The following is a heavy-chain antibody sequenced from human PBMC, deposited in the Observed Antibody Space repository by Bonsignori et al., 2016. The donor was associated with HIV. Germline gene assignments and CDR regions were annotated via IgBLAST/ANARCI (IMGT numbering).Heavy chain of an antibody. CDR3: ASSRITIFGVVIQYNYYYMDV. D-gene: IGHD3-3*01. CDR2: IKEDGSEK. J-gene: IGHJ6*03. V-gene: IGHV3-7*03. Sequence: GGSLRLSCAASGFTFSSYWMSWVRQAPGKGLEWVANIKEDGSEKYYVDSVKGRFTISRDNAKNSLYLQMNSLRAEDTAVYYCASSRITIFGVVIQYNYYYMDVWGKGTTVTVSS. CDR1: GFTFSSYW.